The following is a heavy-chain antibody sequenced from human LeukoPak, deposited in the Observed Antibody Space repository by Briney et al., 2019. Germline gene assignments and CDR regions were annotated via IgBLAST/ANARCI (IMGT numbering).Heavy chain of an antibody. CDR3: ARNQQLGGHSYYYYGMDV. D-gene: IGHD3-16*01. CDR2: ISGGGVTT. J-gene: IGHJ6*02. CDR1: GFTSIAYA. V-gene: IGHV3-23*01. Sequence: SGGSLRLSCVGSGFTSIAYALTWARQAPGKGLEWVSGISGGGVTTYYADSVKGRFTISRDNSKNTLYPQMNSLRADDTAIYYCARNQQLGGHSYYYYGMDVWGQGTTVTVSS.